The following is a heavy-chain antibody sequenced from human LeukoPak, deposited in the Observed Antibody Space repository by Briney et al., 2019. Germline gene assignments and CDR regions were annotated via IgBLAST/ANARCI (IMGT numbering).Heavy chain of an antibody. CDR3: AREGDYDILTGYYFIDS. CDR1: GGSISSGNW. Sequence: PSETLSLTCAVSGGSISSGNWWSWVRQPPGKGLEWIGEIYHSGNTNYNPSLKSRVTISVDWSKNHFSLKLSSVTAADTAVYYCAREGDYDILTGYYFIDSWGQGTLVTVSP. J-gene: IGHJ4*02. D-gene: IGHD3-9*01. V-gene: IGHV4-4*02. CDR2: IYHSGNT.